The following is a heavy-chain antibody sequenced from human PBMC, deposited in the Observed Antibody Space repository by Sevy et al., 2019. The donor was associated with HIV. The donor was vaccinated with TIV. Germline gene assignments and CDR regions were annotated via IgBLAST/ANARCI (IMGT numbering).Heavy chain of an antibody. CDR2: IYPDDSET. CDR1: GYSFTSHW. J-gene: IGHJ4*02. CDR3: ATSRSGYFDSSGYYIY. D-gene: IGHD3-22*01. V-gene: IGHV5-51*01. Sequence: GESLKISCEGSGYSFTSHWIGWVRHMPGKGLEWMGIIYPDDSETRYSPTFQGQVTFSADKSLSTAYLQSSSLKASDTSMYYCATSRSGYFDSSGYYIYWGQGTMVTVSS.